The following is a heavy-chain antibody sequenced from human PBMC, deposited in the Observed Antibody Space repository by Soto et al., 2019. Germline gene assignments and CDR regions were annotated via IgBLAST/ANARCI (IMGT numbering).Heavy chain of an antibody. J-gene: IGHJ5*02. CDR2: IYSVGTT. CDR1: GFTVGNNY. V-gene: IGHV3-66*01. D-gene: IGHD6-6*01. Sequence: GGSLRLSCVASGFTVGNNYMSWVRQAPGKGLEWVSLIYSVGTTHYADSVRGRFTISRDSSKNTLYLEMKSLRREDTAIYYCMNRPRAWGQGTLVTVSS. CDR3: MNRPRA.